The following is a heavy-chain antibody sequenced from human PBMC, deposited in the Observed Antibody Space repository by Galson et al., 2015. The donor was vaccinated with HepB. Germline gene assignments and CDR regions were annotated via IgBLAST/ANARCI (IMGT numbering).Heavy chain of an antibody. CDR3: AHRRGRNYIGDVFDY. V-gene: IGHV2-5*01. Sequence: PALVKPTQTLTLTCTFSGFSLSTSGVGVGWIRQPPGKALEWLALIYWNDGKRCSPSLKSRLTITKDTSKNHVVLTMTNMDPVDTATYYCAHRRGRNYIGDVFDYWGQGTLVTVSS. J-gene: IGHJ4*02. CDR1: GFSLSTSGVG. D-gene: IGHD5-24*01. CDR2: IYWNDGK.